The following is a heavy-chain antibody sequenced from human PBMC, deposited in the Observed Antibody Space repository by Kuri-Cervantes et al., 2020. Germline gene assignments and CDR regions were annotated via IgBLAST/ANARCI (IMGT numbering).Heavy chain of an antibody. D-gene: IGHD2-2*03. CDR3: ARWIGGFDP. CDR2: IYSGGST. Sequence: LSLTCAASGFTVSSNYMSWVRQAPGKGLEWVSVIYSGGSTYYADSVKGRFTISRDNAKNSLLLQMNSLRVDDTALYYCARWIGGFDPWGQGTLVTVSS. CDR1: GFTVSSNY. V-gene: IGHV3-66*01. J-gene: IGHJ5*02.